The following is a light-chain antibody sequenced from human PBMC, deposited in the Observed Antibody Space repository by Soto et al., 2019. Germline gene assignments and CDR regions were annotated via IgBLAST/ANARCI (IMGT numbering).Light chain of an antibody. CDR2: DAS. V-gene: IGKV1-33*01. CDR1: QDISNY. Sequence: DIQMTQSPSSLSASVGDRVTVTCQASQDISNYLNWYQHKAGKAPKLLISDASNLQTGVPSRFSGSGSGTDFTFTISSLQPEDIATYYCQQYHDLFPWTFGQGTKAEI. CDR3: QQYHDLFPWT. J-gene: IGKJ1*01.